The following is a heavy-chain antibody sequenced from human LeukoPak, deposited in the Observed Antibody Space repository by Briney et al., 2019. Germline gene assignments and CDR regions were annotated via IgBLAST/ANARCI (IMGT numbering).Heavy chain of an antibody. CDR1: GFTFSSYA. V-gene: IGHV3-23*01. CDR2: ISGSGGST. Sequence: GGSLRLSCAASGFTFSSYAMSWVRQAPGKGLEWVSAISGSGGSTYYADSVKGRFTISRDNSKNTLYLQMNSLRAEDTAVYYCAKAAYYDILTGSAFDIWGQGTMVTVSS. J-gene: IGHJ3*02. D-gene: IGHD3-9*01. CDR3: AKAAYYDILTGSAFDI.